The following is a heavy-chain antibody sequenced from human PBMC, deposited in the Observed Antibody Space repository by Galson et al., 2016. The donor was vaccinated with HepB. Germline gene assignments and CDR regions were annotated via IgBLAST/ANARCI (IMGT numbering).Heavy chain of an antibody. CDR2: ISRTSQTI. J-gene: IGHJ4*02. Sequence: SLRLSCAVSGFSFSSYSMNWVRQAPGKGLEWVSYISRTSQTIYYADSVKGRFTISRDNAKNSLYLQMDSLRGEDTALYYCALINGGCYFGLDYWGQGTLVTVS. CDR3: ALINGGCYFGLDY. D-gene: IGHD1-26*01. V-gene: IGHV3-48*01. CDR1: GFSFSSYS.